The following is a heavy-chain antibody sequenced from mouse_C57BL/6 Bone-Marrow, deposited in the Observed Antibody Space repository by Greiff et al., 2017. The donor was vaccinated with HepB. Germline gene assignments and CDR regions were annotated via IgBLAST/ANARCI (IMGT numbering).Heavy chain of an antibody. Sequence: EVKLQESGPGLVKPSQSLSLTCSVTGYSITSGYYWNWIRQFPGNKLEWMGYISYDGSNNYNPSLKNRISITRDTSKNQFFLKLNSVTTEDTATYYCARGGYYGSSPLYYFDYWGQGTTLTVSS. V-gene: IGHV3-6*01. D-gene: IGHD1-1*01. CDR1: GYSITSGYY. CDR3: ARGGYYGSSPLYYFDY. CDR2: ISYDGSN. J-gene: IGHJ2*01.